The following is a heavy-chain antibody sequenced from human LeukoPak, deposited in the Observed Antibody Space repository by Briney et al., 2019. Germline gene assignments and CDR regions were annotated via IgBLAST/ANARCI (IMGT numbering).Heavy chain of an antibody. Sequence: TSETLSLTCTVSGGSISSGSYYWSWIRQPAGKGLEWIGRIYTSGSTNYNPSLKSRVTMSVDTSNNHFSLKLNSVTAADTAVYYCARGRWDPSGWNWFDPWGQGTLVTVSS. CDR2: IYTSGST. J-gene: IGHJ5*02. CDR1: GGSISSGSYY. V-gene: IGHV4-61*02. CDR3: ARGRWDPSGWNWFDP. D-gene: IGHD6-19*01.